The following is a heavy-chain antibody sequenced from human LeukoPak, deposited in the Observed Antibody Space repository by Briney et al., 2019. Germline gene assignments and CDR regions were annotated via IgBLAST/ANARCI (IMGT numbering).Heavy chain of an antibody. J-gene: IGHJ4*02. Sequence: GGSLRLSCAASGFTFSRSAMSWVRQAPGKGLEWVSAISGSGNNTYYADSVRGRFTISRDNAKNSLYLQMNSLRAEDTAVYYCARDIHDYWGQGTLVTVSS. CDR1: GFTFSRSA. CDR2: ISGSGNNT. V-gene: IGHV3-23*01. CDR3: ARDIHDY.